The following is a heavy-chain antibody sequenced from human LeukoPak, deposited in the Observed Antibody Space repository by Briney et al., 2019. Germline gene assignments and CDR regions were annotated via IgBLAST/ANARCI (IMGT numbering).Heavy chain of an antibody. V-gene: IGHV3-20*04. D-gene: IGHD1/OR15-1a*01. CDR3: ARDLATTDN. Sequence: PGGSLRLSCAASGFTFDDYGMSWVRQAPRKGLEWVSGINWSGVRTGYADSLKGRFTISRDNAKNTLYLQMNSLRAEDTALYYCARDLATTDNWGQGTLVTVSS. CDR2: INWSGVRT. CDR1: GFTFDDYG. J-gene: IGHJ4*02.